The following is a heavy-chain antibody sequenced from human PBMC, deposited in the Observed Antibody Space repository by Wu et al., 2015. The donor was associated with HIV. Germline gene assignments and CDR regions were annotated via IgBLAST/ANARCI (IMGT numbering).Heavy chain of an antibody. CDR1: GGTFRSYS. J-gene: IGHJ5*02. Sequence: QVHLVQSGAEVKKPGSSVKVSCKASGGTFRSYSITWVRQAPGQGLEWMGGIIPIFGTTNYAQKFQGRVTITADESTSTAYMDLSSLRSEDTAVYYCARGGTEQLLGWFDPWGQGTLVTVSS. CDR2: IIPIFGTT. V-gene: IGHV1-69*12. D-gene: IGHD1/OR15-1a*01. CDR3: ARGGTEQLLGWFDP.